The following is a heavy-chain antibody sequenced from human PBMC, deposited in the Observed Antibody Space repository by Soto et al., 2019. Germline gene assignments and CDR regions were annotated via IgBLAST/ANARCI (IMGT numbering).Heavy chain of an antibody. V-gene: IGHV3-74*01. CDR1: GFTFSIDW. CDR2: ISGDGRTT. D-gene: IGHD2-2*01. J-gene: IGHJ4*02. Sequence: WGSLSLSCAASGFTFSIDWRNWVRPAPGKGLLWVSRISGDGRTTSHADSVKGRFTISRDNAKNTLYLQVNSLRVEDTAVYYCARGVPNCSSSSCYFDFWGQGILVTVSS. CDR3: ARGVPNCSSSSCYFDF.